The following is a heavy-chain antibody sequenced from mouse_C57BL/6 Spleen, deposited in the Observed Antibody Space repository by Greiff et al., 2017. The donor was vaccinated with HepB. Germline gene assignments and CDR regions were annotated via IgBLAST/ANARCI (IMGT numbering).Heavy chain of an antibody. D-gene: IGHD1-1*01. CDR1: GFSLTSYG. CDR3: AKNRYYGSSYYWYFDV. Sequence: QVQLQQSGPGLVQPSQSLSITCTVSGFSLTSYGVHWVRQSPGQGLEWLGVIWRGGSTDSNAAFMSRLSITKDNSKSQVFFKMNSLQADDTAIYYCAKNRYYGSSYYWYFDVWGTGTTVTVSS. CDR2: IWRGGST. V-gene: IGHV2-5*01. J-gene: IGHJ1*03.